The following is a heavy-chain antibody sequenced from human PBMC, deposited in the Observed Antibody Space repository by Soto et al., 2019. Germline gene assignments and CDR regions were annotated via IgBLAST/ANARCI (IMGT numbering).Heavy chain of an antibody. V-gene: IGHV1-69*13. Sequence: ASVKVSCKASGGTFSSYAISWVRQAPGQRLEWMGGIIPIFGTANYAQKFQGRVTITADESTSTAYMELSSLISEHTPVYYYARVSPYYGSGSYWTTHANYYYHGMEVCERGTTVTV. CDR3: ARVSPYYGSGSYWTTHANYYYHGMEV. J-gene: IGHJ6*01. CDR1: GGTFSSYA. D-gene: IGHD3-10*01. CDR2: IIPIFGTA.